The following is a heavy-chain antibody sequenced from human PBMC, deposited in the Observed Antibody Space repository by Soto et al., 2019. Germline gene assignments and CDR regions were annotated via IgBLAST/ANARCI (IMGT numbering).Heavy chain of an antibody. CDR1: GGSVSSCRYY. J-gene: IGHJ4*02. CDR2: IYYSGST. D-gene: IGHD2-15*01. Sequence: SETLSLTCTLSGGSVSSCRYYSSWFRQHPGKGLEWIGYIYYSGSTYYNPSLKSRVTISVDTSKNQFSLKLSSVTAADTAVYYCARADEDIVVVVAATPALYFDYWGQGTLVTVSS. CDR3: ARADEDIVVVVAATPALYFDY. V-gene: IGHV4-31*03.